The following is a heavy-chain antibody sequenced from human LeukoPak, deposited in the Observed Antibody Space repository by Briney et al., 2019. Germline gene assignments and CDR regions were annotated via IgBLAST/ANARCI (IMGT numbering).Heavy chain of an antibody. CDR1: GFIYNNYA. V-gene: IGHV3-23*01. CDR2: ISGSGGST. Sequence: PGGSLRLSCAASGFIYNNYAMSWVRQAPGKGLEWVSGISGSGGSTYYADSVKGRLTISRDNSKNTLYLQMNSLRAEDTAVYYCAKGGSSWSAYFQHWAQGTLVTVSS. CDR3: AKGGSSWSAYFQH. D-gene: IGHD6-13*01. J-gene: IGHJ1*01.